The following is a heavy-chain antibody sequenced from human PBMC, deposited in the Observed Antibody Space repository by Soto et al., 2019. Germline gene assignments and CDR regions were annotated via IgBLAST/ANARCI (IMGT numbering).Heavy chain of an antibody. Sequence: QVPLQESGPGLVKPSQTLSLTCTVSGGSISSGDYYWSWIRQPPGKGLEWIGYIYYSGSTYYNPSLKSRVTISVDTSKNQFSLKLSSVTAADTAVYYCARGDAYYDILTGYLDPWGQGTLVTVSS. CDR3: ARGDAYYDILTGYLDP. CDR2: IYYSGST. V-gene: IGHV4-30-4*01. CDR1: GGSISSGDYY. D-gene: IGHD3-9*01. J-gene: IGHJ5*02.